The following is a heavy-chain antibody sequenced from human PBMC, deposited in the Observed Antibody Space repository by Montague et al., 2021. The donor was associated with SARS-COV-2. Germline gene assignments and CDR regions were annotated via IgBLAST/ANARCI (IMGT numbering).Heavy chain of an antibody. V-gene: IGHV3-7*01. CDR1: GFTLTNYY. D-gene: IGHD1-26*01. CDR3: AGGSPGIGMDV. Sequence: SLRLSCAASGFTLTNYYMSWVRQAPGDGLEWVANIRQDGEERNYVASVRGRFTISRDNARNSLYLQMNSLRGDDTAVYYCAGGSPGIGMDVWGQGTTVTVSS. CDR2: IRQDGEER. J-gene: IGHJ6*02.